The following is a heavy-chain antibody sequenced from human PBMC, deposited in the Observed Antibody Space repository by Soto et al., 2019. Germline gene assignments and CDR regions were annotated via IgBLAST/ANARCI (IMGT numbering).Heavy chain of an antibody. J-gene: IGHJ6*02. CDR1: GFTFGDYA. CDR2: IRSKAYGGTT. V-gene: IGHV3-49*03. Sequence: GGSLRLSCTASGFTFGDYAMSWFRQAPGKGLEWVGFIRSKAYGGTTEYAASVKGRFTISRDDSKSIAYLQMNSPKTEDTAVYYCTRDISYHDSSGYPPYYYGMDVWGQGTTVTVSS. CDR3: TRDISYHDSSGYPPYYYGMDV. D-gene: IGHD3-22*01.